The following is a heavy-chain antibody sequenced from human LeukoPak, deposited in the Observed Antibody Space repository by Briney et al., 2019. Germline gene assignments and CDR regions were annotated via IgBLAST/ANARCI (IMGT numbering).Heavy chain of an antibody. J-gene: IGHJ4*02. D-gene: IGHD2/OR15-2a*01. CDR2: ISSSSTYI. V-gene: IGHV3-21*01. CDR1: GFIFSSC. Sequence: PGGSLRLSCAASGFIFSSCMNWVRQAPGKGLEWVSSISSSSTYIYYADSVKGRFTISRDNAKNSLYLQMNSLRAEDTAVYYCARDWFHAIDYWGQGTLVTVSS. CDR3: ARDWFHAIDY.